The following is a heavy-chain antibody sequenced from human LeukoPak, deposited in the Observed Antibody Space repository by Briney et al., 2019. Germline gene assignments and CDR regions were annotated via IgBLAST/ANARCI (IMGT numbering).Heavy chain of an antibody. D-gene: IGHD3-3*01. Sequence: ASVKVSCKASGYTFTGYYMHWVRQAPGQGLEWMGWINPNSGGTNYAQKFQGRVTMTRDTSISTAYMELSRLRSDDTAVYYCARDLADITIFGVVITPFDYWGQGTLVTVSS. CDR3: ARDLADITIFGVVITPFDY. V-gene: IGHV1-2*02. CDR2: INPNSGGT. CDR1: GYTFTGYY. J-gene: IGHJ4*02.